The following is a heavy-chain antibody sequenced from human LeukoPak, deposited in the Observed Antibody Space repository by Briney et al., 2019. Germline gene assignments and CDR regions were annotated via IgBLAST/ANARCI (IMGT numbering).Heavy chain of an antibody. CDR2: ISYDGSNK. Sequence: PGGSLRLSCAASGFTFSSYGMHWVRQAPGKGLEWVAVISYDGSNKYYADSVKGRFTISRDNSKNTLYLQMNSLRAEDTAVYYCAKDLERLLWFGELYSPFDYWGQGTLVTVSS. J-gene: IGHJ4*02. CDR1: GFTFSSYG. D-gene: IGHD3-10*01. V-gene: IGHV3-30*18. CDR3: AKDLERLLWFGELYSPFDY.